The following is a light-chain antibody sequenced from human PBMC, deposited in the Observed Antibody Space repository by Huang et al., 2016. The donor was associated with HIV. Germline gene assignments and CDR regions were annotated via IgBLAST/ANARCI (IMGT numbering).Light chain of an antibody. CDR3: QQYYQNPQT. J-gene: IGKJ5*01. V-gene: IGKV4-1*01. CDR1: QSLLYSLNHMNY. Sequence: DIVMTQSPDSLSVSPGERATIDCKSSQSLLYSLNHMNYLAWFQQKPGRPPKLLLYWASTRESGIPERFSGSGSGTDFTLTINNLQPEDVATYYCQQYYQNPQTFGQGT. CDR2: WAS.